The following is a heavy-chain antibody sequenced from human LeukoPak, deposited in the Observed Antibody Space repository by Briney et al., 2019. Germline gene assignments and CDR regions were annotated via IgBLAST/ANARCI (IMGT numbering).Heavy chain of an antibody. D-gene: IGHD3-22*01. J-gene: IGHJ4*02. Sequence: GSLRLSCAASGFTFSNYAMNWVRQAPGKGLEWVSGVSGSGGSTYYADSVKGRFTISRDNSKNTLSLQMNSLRAEDTAVYYCARKLDSSGYSIDCWGQGTLVTVSS. CDR2: VSGSGGST. V-gene: IGHV3-23*01. CDR3: ARKLDSSGYSIDC. CDR1: GFTFSNYA.